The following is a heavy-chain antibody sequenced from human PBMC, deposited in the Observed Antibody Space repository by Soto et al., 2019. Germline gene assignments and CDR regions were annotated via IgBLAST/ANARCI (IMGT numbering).Heavy chain of an antibody. CDR2: IYSGGGT. CDR1: GFSVSSNY. CDR3: ARSSKDYGDYG. J-gene: IGHJ4*02. D-gene: IGHD4-17*01. V-gene: IGHV3-66*01. Sequence: EVQLVESGGGLVQPGGSLRLSCAASGFSVSSNYMSWVRQAPGKGLEWISVIYSGGGTYNADSVRGRFTVSRDNSKNTVYLQMNSLRAEDTAVYYCARSSKDYGDYGWGQGTRVTVSS.